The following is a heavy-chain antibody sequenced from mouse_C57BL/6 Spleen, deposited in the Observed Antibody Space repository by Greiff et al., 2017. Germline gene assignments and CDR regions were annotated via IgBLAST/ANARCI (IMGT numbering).Heavy chain of an antibody. D-gene: IGHD1-1*01. Sequence: QVQLQQSGPELVKPGASVKISCKASGYAFSSSWMNWVKQRPGKGLEWIGRIYPGDGDTNYNGKFKGKATLTADKSSSTAYMQLSSLTSEDSAVYVCARDHYYSSSYGDYYAMDDWGQGTSVTVSS. CDR1: GYAFSSSW. V-gene: IGHV1-82*01. CDR3: ARDHYYSSSYGDYYAMDD. CDR2: IYPGDGDT. J-gene: IGHJ4*01.